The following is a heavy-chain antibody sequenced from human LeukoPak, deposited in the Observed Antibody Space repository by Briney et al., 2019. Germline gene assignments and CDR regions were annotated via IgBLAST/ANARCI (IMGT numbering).Heavy chain of an antibody. CDR3: FGYISKSNYGMDV. CDR1: GFTFGDYA. Sequence: AGGSLRLSCTASGFTFGDYAMNWVRQAPGKGLEWVGLIRSKSYGETTEYAASVRGRFTISRDDSRSVAYLQMNSLRAEDTAVYYCFGYISKSNYGMDVWGLGTTVTVSS. D-gene: IGHD6-13*01. J-gene: IGHJ6*02. CDR2: IRSKSYGETT. V-gene: IGHV3-49*04.